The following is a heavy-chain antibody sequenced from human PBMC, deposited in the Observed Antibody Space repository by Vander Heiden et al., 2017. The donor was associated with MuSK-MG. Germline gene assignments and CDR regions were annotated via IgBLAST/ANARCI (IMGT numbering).Heavy chain of an antibody. V-gene: IGHV3-9*01. CDR1: GFTFADYA. D-gene: IGHD3-9*01. J-gene: IGHJ6*04. CDR3: TKLDYYILTGSSTGMDV. Sequence: EVQLVESGGGLVQPGRSLRLSCAASGFTFADYAMHWVRQAPGKGLEWVSGISWNSGSIGYADSVKGRFTISRDNAKNSLYLQMNSLRAEDTALYYCTKLDYYILTGSSTGMDVWGKGTTVTVSS. CDR2: ISWNSGSI.